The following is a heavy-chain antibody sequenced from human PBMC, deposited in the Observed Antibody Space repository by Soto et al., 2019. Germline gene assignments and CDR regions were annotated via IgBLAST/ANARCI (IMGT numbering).Heavy chain of an antibody. CDR3: ARRAETNGWNGFGADKYYFDF. J-gene: IGHJ4*02. CDR1: GYTFTSYD. D-gene: IGHD1-1*01. CDR2: MNPNTGNS. V-gene: IGHV1-8*01. Sequence: QVQLVQSGAEVRKPGASVKVSCEASGYTFTSYDIYWVRQATGQGLEWMGWMNPNTGNSGYAPKFHGRVTMTSDTSISTAHMELSSLRSEDTAVYYCARRAETNGWNGFGADKYYFDFWGQGTLVTVSS.